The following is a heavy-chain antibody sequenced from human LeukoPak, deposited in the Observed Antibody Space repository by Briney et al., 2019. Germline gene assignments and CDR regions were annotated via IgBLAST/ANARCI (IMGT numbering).Heavy chain of an antibody. D-gene: IGHD1-26*01. V-gene: IGHV3-7*01. CDR2: IKQDGSEK. Sequence: PGGSLRLSCAASGFTFSSYWVSWVRQAPGKGLEWVANIKQDGSEKYYVDSVKGRFTISRDNAKNSLYLQMNSLRAEDTAVYYCARLISQWELLYAFDIWGQGTMVTVSS. CDR1: GFTFSSYW. CDR3: ARLISQWELLYAFDI. J-gene: IGHJ3*02.